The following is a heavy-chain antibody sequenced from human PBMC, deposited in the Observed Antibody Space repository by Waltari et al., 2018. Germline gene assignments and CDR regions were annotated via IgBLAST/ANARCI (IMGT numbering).Heavy chain of an antibody. CDR3: ASMVSYGHFDY. CDR1: GSSVSSYY. V-gene: IGHV4-4*07. D-gene: IGHD5-18*01. CDR2: IYTSGST. J-gene: IGHJ4*02. Sequence: QMQLQESGTGLVKPSETLSLTCPVSGSSVSSYYWSWIRQPAGKGLEWLGRIYTSGSTNYNPSLKSRVTISVDKSKNQFSLKLTSVTAADTAVYYCASMVSYGHFDYWGQGTLVTVSS.